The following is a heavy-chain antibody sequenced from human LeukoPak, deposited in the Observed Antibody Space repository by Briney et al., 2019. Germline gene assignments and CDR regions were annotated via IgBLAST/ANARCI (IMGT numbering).Heavy chain of an antibody. V-gene: IGHV3-30*18. J-gene: IGHJ6*02. CDR1: GLSFNSYG. Sequence: PGRSLRLSCAVSGLSFNSYGMHWVRQAPGKGLEWVAVISYDGSNTYYADSVKGRFTISRDNSKSTLYLQMNSLRPEDTAVYYCAKERGSGNYYFAMDVWGQGTTVTVSS. CDR3: AKERGSGNYYFAMDV. CDR2: ISYDGSNT. D-gene: IGHD3-10*01.